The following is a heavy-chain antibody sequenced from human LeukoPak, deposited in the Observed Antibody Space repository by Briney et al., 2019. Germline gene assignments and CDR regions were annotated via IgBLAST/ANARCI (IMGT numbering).Heavy chain of an antibody. Sequence: SETLSLTCTVSGGSISSSSYYWGWIRQPPGKGLEWIGSIYYSGSTYYNPSLKSRVTISVDTSKNQFSLKLSSVTAADTAVYYCARSAVVVIVGAFDIWGQGTVVTVSS. V-gene: IGHV4-39*07. CDR2: IYYSGST. CDR1: GGSISSSSYY. D-gene: IGHD3-22*01. J-gene: IGHJ3*02. CDR3: ARSAVVVIVGAFDI.